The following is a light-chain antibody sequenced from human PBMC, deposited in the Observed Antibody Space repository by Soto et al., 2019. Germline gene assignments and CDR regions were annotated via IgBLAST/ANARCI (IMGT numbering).Light chain of an antibody. CDR1: SSDVGSYKV. Sequence: QSVLTQPASVSGSPGQSITISCTGTSSDVGSYKVVSWYQKHPGKAPKFIIHEASGRPPGISTRFSGSKSGNTASLTISGLQAEDEALYYCSSNKIGSTYVFGTGTRSPS. J-gene: IGLJ1*01. CDR3: SSNKIGSTYV. V-gene: IGLV2-14*02. CDR2: EAS.